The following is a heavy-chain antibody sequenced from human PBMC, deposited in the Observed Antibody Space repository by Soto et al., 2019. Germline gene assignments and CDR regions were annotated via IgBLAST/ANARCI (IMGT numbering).Heavy chain of an antibody. V-gene: IGHV4-34*01. Sequence: QVQLQQWGAGPLRPLETLSLTCGVSGGSFSGYYWAWIRQSPGKGLEWIGEINDRGSINYNPSLKRRGHISVDTSKNHYPLNLGAVTAADTAVYYCARESHDILTGPPWVWYFDLWGRGTLVTVSS. CDR1: GGSFSGYY. D-gene: IGHD3-9*01. CDR3: ARESHDILTGPPWVWYFDL. J-gene: IGHJ2*01. CDR2: INDRGSI.